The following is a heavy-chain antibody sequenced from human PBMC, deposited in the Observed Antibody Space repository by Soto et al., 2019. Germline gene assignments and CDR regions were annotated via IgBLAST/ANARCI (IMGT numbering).Heavy chain of an antibody. V-gene: IGHV3-33*01. J-gene: IGHJ6*02. D-gene: IGHD4-17*01. CDR2: VWPDGSKK. CDR3: AREEPGDYHNFYYGMDV. Sequence: HVQVVESGGGVVQPGRSLRLSCATSGFTFRSDGMHWVRQAPGKGLEWVAFVWPDGSKKYYGDSVKGRFTISRDNSNNTLYLQMNSLRAEDTAIYYCAREEPGDYHNFYYGMDVWGQGTTVTVSS. CDR1: GFTFRSDG.